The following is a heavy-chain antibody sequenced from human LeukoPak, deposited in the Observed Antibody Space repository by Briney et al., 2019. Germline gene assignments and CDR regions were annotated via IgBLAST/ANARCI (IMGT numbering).Heavy chain of an antibody. CDR1: GFTFSSYS. D-gene: IGHD6-13*01. CDR2: ISYDGSNK. Sequence: PGRSLRLSCAASGFTFSSYSMHWVRQAPGKGLEWVAVISYDGSNKYYADSVKGRFTISRDNSKNTLYLQMNSLRAEDTAVYYCAKDRFRAAAGVPWFDPWGQGTLVTVSS. J-gene: IGHJ5*02. CDR3: AKDRFRAAAGVPWFDP. V-gene: IGHV3-30*18.